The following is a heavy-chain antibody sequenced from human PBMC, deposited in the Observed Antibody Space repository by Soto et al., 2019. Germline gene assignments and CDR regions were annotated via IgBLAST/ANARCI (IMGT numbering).Heavy chain of an antibody. CDR3: AKDLLTMGDYYGMDV. J-gene: IGHJ6*02. CDR1: GFTFSSYG. CDR2: ISSDGSNK. D-gene: IGHD3-10*01. V-gene: IGHV3-30*18. Sequence: QVQLVESGGGVVQPGRSLRLSCAASGFTFSSYGMHWVRQAPGKGLEWVAVISSDGSNKYYADSVKGRFTNSRDNSKNTVYLQVNSLRAEDTAVYYCAKDLLTMGDYYGMDVWGQGTTVTVSS.